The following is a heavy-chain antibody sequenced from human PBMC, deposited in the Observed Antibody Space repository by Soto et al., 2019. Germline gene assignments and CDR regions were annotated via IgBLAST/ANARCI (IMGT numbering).Heavy chain of an antibody. D-gene: IGHD6-19*01. Sequence: PSETLSLTCTVSGASIRSSAYWGWIRQPPGKGLEWIGSIYSIGNTYYNPSLKSGVTISADTSKNQFSLNLISVTAADTAVYYCRRSSRYSTDVWGQGIRVTVS. CDR1: GASIRSSAY. CDR2: IYSIGNT. CDR3: RRSSRYSTDV. J-gene: IGHJ6*02. V-gene: IGHV4-39*01.